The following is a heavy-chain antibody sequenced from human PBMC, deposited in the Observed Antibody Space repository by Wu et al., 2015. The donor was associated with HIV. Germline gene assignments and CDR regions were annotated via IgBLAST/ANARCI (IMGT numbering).Heavy chain of an antibody. Sequence: QVQLVQSGAEVKKPGSSVKVSCKASGGTFSTFAFTWVRQAPGQGLEYMGRIIPIFGTTTYAKKFQGRVTMTADESTSTAYMELSSLRSEDTAFYYCARDRPVSDYDNSGPLDSWGQGTLVTVSS. CDR2: IIPIFGTT. V-gene: IGHV1-69*13. CDR1: GGTFSTFA. CDR3: ARDRPVSDYDNSGPLDS. D-gene: IGHD3-22*01. J-gene: IGHJ4*02.